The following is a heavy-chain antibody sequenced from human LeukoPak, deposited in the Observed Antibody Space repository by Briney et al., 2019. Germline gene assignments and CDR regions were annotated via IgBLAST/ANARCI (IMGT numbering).Heavy chain of an antibody. CDR2: MNPNSGNT. CDR3: ARGAPDYYDSSGYNFDY. Sequence: ASVKVSCKPSGYTFTSYDINWVRQAPGQGLEWMGWMNPNSGNTGYAQKFQGRVTMTRNTSISTAYMELSSLRSEDTAVYYCARGAPDYYDSSGYNFDYWGQGTLVTVSS. CDR1: GYTFTSYD. V-gene: IGHV1-8*01. J-gene: IGHJ4*02. D-gene: IGHD3-22*01.